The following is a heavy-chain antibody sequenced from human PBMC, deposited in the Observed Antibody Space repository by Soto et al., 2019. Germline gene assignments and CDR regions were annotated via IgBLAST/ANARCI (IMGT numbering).Heavy chain of an antibody. Sequence: ASVKVSCKASGGTFSRYPITWVRQAPGQGLEWMGGIIPIFGTTNYAQKFQGRVTITADESTSTAYMELSSLRSEDTAVYYCARGVHFGSQDGFDIWGQGTMVTVSS. CDR3: ARGVHFGSQDGFDI. J-gene: IGHJ3*02. CDR1: GGTFSRYP. D-gene: IGHD1-26*01. V-gene: IGHV1-69*13. CDR2: IIPIFGTT.